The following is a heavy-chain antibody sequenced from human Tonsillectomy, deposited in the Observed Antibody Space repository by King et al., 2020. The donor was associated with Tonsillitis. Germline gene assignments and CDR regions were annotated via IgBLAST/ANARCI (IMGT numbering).Heavy chain of an antibody. CDR2: IIPIFRRT. CDR1: GGTFSDYA. Sequence: QVQLVESGAEVKKPGSSVKVSCKASGGTFSDYAISWVRQAPGQGLEWMGGIIPIFRRTTYAQKFQGRVTITADEATRTAYMELSRLTSEDTAVYYCARDRRDCTNGVCSYSYYYYMDVWGTGTTVTVSS. V-gene: IGHV1-69*01. J-gene: IGHJ6*03. CDR3: ARDRRDCTNGVCSYSYYYYMDV. D-gene: IGHD2-8*01.